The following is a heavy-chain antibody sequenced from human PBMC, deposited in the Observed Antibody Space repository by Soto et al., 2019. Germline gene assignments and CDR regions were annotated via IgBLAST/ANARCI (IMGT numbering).Heavy chain of an antibody. J-gene: IGHJ6*02. CDR1: GYTFTSYY. CDR2: INPSGGST. Sequence: GASVKVSCKASGYTFTSYYMHWVRQAPGQGLEWMGIINPSGGSTSYAQKFQGRVTMTRDTSTSTVYMELSSLRSEDTAVYYCARGHYDFWSGSLYGMDVWGQGTTVTVSS. CDR3: ARGHYDFWSGSLYGMDV. V-gene: IGHV1-46*01. D-gene: IGHD3-3*01.